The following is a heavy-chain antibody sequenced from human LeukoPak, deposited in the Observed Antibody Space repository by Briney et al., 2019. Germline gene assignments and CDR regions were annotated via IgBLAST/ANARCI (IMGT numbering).Heavy chain of an antibody. CDR1: GGSISGYY. J-gene: IGHJ4*02. CDR2: IYSSGST. CDR3: ASPPRDYRYPFDF. V-gene: IGHV4-4*09. D-gene: IGHD3-16*01. Sequence: SETLSLTCTVSGGSISGYYWSWIRQPPGKGLEWIGYIYSSGSTNYNPSLKSRVTISVDTSKSQFSLRLNSVTAADTAGYYLASPPRDYRYPFDFRGQGTLVTVSS.